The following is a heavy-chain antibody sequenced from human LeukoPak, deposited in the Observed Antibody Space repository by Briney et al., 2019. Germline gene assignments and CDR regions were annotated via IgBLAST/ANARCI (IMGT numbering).Heavy chain of an antibody. CDR1: GYTFTSYY. CDR3: ARGLYYDFWSGYYLRYYYYGMDV. Sequence: ASVKVSCKASGYTFTSYYMHWVRQAPGQGLEWMGIINPSGGSTGYAQKFQGRVTMTRNTSISTAYMELSSLRSEDTAVYYCARGLYYDFWSGYYLRYYYYGMDVWGQGTTVTVSS. V-gene: IGHV1-46*01. CDR2: INPSGGST. J-gene: IGHJ6*02. D-gene: IGHD3-3*01.